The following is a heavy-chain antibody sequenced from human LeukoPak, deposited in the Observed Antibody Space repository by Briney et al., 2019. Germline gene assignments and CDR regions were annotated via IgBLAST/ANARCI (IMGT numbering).Heavy chain of an antibody. Sequence: SETLSLTCTVSGYSISSGNYWGWIRQSPGKGLEWIGTIYHSGSTYYNPSLKSRVTISVDTSKNQFSLKLSSVTAADTAVYYCTRGSIAYYYMDVWGKGTTVTISS. CDR3: TRGSIAYYYMDV. V-gene: IGHV4-38-2*02. CDR1: GYSISSGNY. CDR2: IYHSGST. D-gene: IGHD3-22*01. J-gene: IGHJ6*03.